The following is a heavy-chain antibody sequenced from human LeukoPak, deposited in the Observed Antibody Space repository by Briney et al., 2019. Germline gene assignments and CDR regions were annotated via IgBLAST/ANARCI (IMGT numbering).Heavy chain of an antibody. CDR1: GFTFSSYW. CDR3: AKVAKYYYGSETYYFFEH. Sequence: GGSLRLSCAASGFTFSSYWMTWVRQAPGKGLEWVANIKRDGTEKYYVDSVKGRFTISRDNAKNSLDLQMNSLRVEDTAVYYCAKVAKYYYGSETYYFFEHWGQGTPVTASS. CDR2: IKRDGTEK. V-gene: IGHV3-7*01. J-gene: IGHJ4*02. D-gene: IGHD3-10*01.